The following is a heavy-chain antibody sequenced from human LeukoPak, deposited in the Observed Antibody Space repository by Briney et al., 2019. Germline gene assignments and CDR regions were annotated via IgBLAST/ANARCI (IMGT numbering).Heavy chain of an antibody. CDR1: GYTFTGYY. D-gene: IGHD3-9*01. CDR2: INPNSGGT. V-gene: IGHV1-2*04. J-gene: IGHJ3*02. CDR3: ARVGYDILTGESYIDI. Sequence: ASVKVSCKASGYTFTGYYMHWVRQAPGQGLEWMGWINPNSGGTNYAQKFQGWVTMTGDTSISTAYMELSRLRSDDTAVYYCARVGYDILTGESYIDIWGQGTMVTVSS.